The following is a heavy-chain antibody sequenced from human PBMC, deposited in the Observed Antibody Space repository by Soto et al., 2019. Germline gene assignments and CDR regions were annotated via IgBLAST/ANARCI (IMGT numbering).Heavy chain of an antibody. CDR1: GFTFSSYA. D-gene: IGHD1-26*01. J-gene: IGHJ4*02. CDR3: ARDYSGSYHIAHWFDY. CDR2: ISYDGSNK. V-gene: IGHV3-30-3*01. Sequence: LRLSCAASGFTFSSYAMHWVRQAPGKGLEWVAVISYDGSNKYYADSVKGRFTISRDNSKNTLYLQMNSLRAEDTAVYYCARDYSGSYHIAHWFDYWGQGTLVTVSS.